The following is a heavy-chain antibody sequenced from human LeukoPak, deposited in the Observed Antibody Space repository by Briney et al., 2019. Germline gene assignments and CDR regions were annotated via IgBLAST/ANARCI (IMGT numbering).Heavy chain of an antibody. Sequence: PSQTLSLTCTVSGGSISSGSYYWSWIRQPAGKGLEWIGRIYTSGSTNYNPSLKSRVTISVDMSKNQFSLKLSSVTAADTAVYYCARELGYCSSTSCYYFDYWGQGTLVTVSS. CDR3: ARELGYCSSTSCYYFDY. D-gene: IGHD2-2*01. CDR1: GGSISSGSYY. CDR2: IYTSGST. J-gene: IGHJ4*02. V-gene: IGHV4-61*02.